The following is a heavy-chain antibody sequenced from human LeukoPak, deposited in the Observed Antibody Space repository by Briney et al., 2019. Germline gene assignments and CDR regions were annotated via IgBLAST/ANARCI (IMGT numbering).Heavy chain of an antibody. CDR3: ARVLSREGYFDY. D-gene: IGHD5-24*01. J-gene: IGHJ4*02. CDR2: ISGYNGDI. CDR1: GYTFTNYG. Sequence: ASVKVSCKASGYTFTNYGINWVRQAPGQGLEWMGWISGYNGDINYAQRLQGRVTLTTDTSTSTAYMELRSLSSDDTAVYYCARVLSREGYFDYWGQGTLVTVSS. V-gene: IGHV1-18*01.